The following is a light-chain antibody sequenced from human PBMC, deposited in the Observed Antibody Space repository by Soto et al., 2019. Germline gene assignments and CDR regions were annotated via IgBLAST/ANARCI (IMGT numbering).Light chain of an antibody. CDR1: KLGDNY. CDR3: QAWDSSTVV. V-gene: IGLV3-1*01. J-gene: IGLJ2*01. CDR2: QDT. Sequence: SYELTQPPSVSVSPGQTASITCSGDKLGDNYACWYQQKPGQSPVLVIYQDTKRPSGIPERFSGSNSGNTATLTISGTQAMDEADYYCQAWDSSTVVFGGGTQLTVL.